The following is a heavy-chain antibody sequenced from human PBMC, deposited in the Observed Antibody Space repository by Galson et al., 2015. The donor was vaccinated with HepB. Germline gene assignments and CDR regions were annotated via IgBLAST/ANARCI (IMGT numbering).Heavy chain of an antibody. V-gene: IGHV1-69*10. J-gene: IGHJ4*02. CDR1: FSSYG. Sequence: FSSYGISWVRQAPGQGLEWMGGIIPMLGIANYAQKLQGRVTITADKSTSTAYMELSSLRSEDTAVYYCARGYCYSTSCYFDYWGQGTLVTVSS. CDR2: IIPMLGIA. CDR3: ARGYCYSTSCYFDY. D-gene: IGHD2-2*01.